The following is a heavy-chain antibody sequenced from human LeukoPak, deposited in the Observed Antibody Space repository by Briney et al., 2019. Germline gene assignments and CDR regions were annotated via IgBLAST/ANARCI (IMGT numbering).Heavy chain of an antibody. J-gene: IGHJ6*03. CDR1: GGSFSSYY. V-gene: IGHV4-34*01. CDR3: AGLQGHSYYYMDV. Sequence: SETLSLTCAVYGGSFSSYYWSWIRQPPGRGLEWIGDIDHGGITNCNPSLKSRVTISVDASKNQFSLTLRSVTAADTAVYYCAGLQGHSYYYMDVWGRGTTVTVSS. CDR2: IDHGGIT.